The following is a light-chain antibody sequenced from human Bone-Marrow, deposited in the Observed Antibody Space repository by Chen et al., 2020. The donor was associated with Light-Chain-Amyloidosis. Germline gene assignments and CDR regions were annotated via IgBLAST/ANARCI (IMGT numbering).Light chain of an antibody. V-gene: IGLV3-25*03. Sequence: SYELTQPPSVSVSPGQTARITCSGDDLPTKYAYWYQQKPGLAPVLVIHRDTERPSGISERFSGSSSGTTATLTISGVQSEDDATYHCQSADSSGTSEVIFGGGTKLTVL. CDR2: RDT. J-gene: IGLJ2*01. CDR1: DLPTKY. CDR3: QSADSSGTSEVI.